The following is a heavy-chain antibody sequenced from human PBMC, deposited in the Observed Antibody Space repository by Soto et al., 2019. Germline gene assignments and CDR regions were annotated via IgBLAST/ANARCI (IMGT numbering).Heavy chain of an antibody. V-gene: IGHV1-69*12. CDR3: ATTEIGDYYYVLDV. J-gene: IGHJ6*02. CDR1: GGTFSSYA. CDR2: IIPIFGTA. Sequence: QVQLVQSGAEVKKPGSSVKVSCKASGGTFSSYAISWARQAPGQGLEWMGGIIPIFGTADYAQKLQGTVTITADGSMSTLHMAHRSLISENMSVYYCATTEIGDYYYVLDVWGQGTKVTVS. D-gene: IGHD3-16*01.